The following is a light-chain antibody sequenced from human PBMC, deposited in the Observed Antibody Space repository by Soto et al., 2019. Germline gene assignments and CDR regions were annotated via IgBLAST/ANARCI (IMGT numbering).Light chain of an antibody. J-gene: IGKJ1*01. Sequence: EFVLTQSPATLSLSPGERAILSCRASQTFSSIYLAWYQQKPGQAPRLLIYGASSRATGIPDRFSGSGSGTDFTLTISRLEPEDFAVYYCHQYVSWTFGQGTKVDIK. V-gene: IGKV3-20*01. CDR1: QTFSSIY. CDR2: GAS. CDR3: HQYVSWT.